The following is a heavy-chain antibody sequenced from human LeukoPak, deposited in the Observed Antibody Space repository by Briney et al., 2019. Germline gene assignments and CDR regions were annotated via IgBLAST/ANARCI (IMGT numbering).Heavy chain of an antibody. Sequence: GGSLRLSCAASGFTFSSYSMNWVRQAPGKGLEWVSSISSSSSYIYYADSVKGRFTISRDNAKNSLYLQMNSLRAEDTAVYYCARDGPNYYGSGSYQQHWGQGTLVTVSS. CDR1: GFTFSSYS. CDR2: ISSSSSYI. CDR3: ARDGPNYYGSGSYQQH. V-gene: IGHV3-21*01. D-gene: IGHD3-10*01. J-gene: IGHJ1*01.